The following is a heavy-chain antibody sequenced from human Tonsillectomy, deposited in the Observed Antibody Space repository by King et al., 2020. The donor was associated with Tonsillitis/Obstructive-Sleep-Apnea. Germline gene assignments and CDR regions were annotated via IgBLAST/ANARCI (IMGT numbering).Heavy chain of an antibody. CDR1: GGSFSTYY. J-gene: IGHJ3*02. CDR3: ARGMEQDFWSGNYSDAFDI. D-gene: IGHD3-3*01. V-gene: IGHV4-34*01. Sequence: VQLQQWGAGLFKPSETLSLSCAVDGGSFSTYYWSWIRQSPEKGLEWIGEINHSGNANYNPSLKSRVTISVDTSKNQFSLRLNSVTAADTAVYYCARGMEQDFWSGNYSDAFDIWSQGTMATLSS. CDR2: INHSGNA.